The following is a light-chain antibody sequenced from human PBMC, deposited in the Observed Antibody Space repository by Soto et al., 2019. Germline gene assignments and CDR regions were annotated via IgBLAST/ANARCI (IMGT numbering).Light chain of an antibody. CDR1: SSDVGGYTF. Sequence: QSALTQPRSVSGSPGQSVTISCTGTSSDVGGYTFVSWYQQHPGKAPKVMIYDVTKRPSGVPDRFSGSKSGNTASLTISGLQADDEADYYCCSHAGAYTYVFGTGTKLTVL. V-gene: IGLV2-11*01. J-gene: IGLJ1*01. CDR3: CSHAGAYTYV. CDR2: DVT.